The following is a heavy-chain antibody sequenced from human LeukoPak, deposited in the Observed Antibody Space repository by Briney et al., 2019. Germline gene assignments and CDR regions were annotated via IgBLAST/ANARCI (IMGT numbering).Heavy chain of an antibody. D-gene: IGHD2-2*01. CDR3: AKALSSTSSFDY. V-gene: IGHV3-23*01. Sequence: GGSLRLSCAASGFTFSSYAMSWVRQAPGKGLEWVSAISGSGGSTYYADSVKGRSTISRDNSKNTLYLQMNSLRAEDTAVYYCAKALSSTSSFDYWGQGTLVTVSS. CDR1: GFTFSSYA. CDR2: ISGSGGST. J-gene: IGHJ4*02.